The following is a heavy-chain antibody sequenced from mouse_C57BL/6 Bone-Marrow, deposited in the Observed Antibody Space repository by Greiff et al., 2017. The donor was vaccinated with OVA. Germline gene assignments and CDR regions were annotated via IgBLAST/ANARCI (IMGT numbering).Heavy chain of an antibody. J-gene: IGHJ1*03. Sequence: QVQLQQPGAELVKPGASVKLSCKASGYTFTSYWMQWVKQRPGQGLEWIGEIDPSDSYTNYNQKFKGKATLTVDTSSRTAYMQLSSLTSEDSAVYYCAREGYYYVWGTGTTVTVSS. CDR1: GYTFTSYW. CDR3: AREGYYYV. V-gene: IGHV1-50*01. D-gene: IGHD2-12*01. CDR2: IDPSDSYT.